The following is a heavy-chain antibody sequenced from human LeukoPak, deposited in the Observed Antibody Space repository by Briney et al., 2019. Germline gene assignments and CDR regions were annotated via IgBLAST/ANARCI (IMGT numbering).Heavy chain of an antibody. CDR1: GVSVSSSY. D-gene: IGHD2-15*01. Sequence: PSETLPLTCTVSGVSVSSSYWSWIRQSPGKGLEWIGYISYRGTTKYSPSLKSRVTISVDTSKNQVSLNLSSVTAADTAVYYCARDPGSCSGGSCSFYWYFDLWGRGTLVTVSS. CDR2: ISYRGTT. J-gene: IGHJ2*01. CDR3: ARDPGSCSGGSCSFYWYFDL. V-gene: IGHV4-59*02.